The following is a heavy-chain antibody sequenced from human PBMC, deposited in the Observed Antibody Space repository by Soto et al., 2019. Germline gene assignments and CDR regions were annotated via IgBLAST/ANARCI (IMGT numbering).Heavy chain of an antibody. CDR2: IIGGGGAT. D-gene: IGHD2-2*01. Sequence: GGSLRLSCAASGFTFSSYAMYWVRQAPGKGLEWVSAIIGGGGATYHADSVKGRFTISRDNSKNTLYLQMNSLRAEDTAVYYCARERGLNCSSTSCYQMYYMDVWGKGTTVTVSS. CDR3: ARERGLNCSSTSCYQMYYMDV. J-gene: IGHJ6*03. V-gene: IGHV3-23*01. CDR1: GFTFSSYA.